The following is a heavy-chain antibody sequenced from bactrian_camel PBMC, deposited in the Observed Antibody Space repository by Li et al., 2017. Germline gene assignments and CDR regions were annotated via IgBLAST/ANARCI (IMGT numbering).Heavy chain of an antibody. J-gene: IGHJ4*01. D-gene: IGHD7*01. CDR3: AAVQPLIGGAPCRIGSMRTGARD. Sequence: VQLVESGGGLVQPGGSLRLSCAASGFPFSSFAMTWVRQAPGKGLEWVSTINSGGGITYYADSVKGRYTISEDNAKQTVYLQIDNLVPDDTAMYYCAAVQPLIGGAPCRIGSMRTGARDWGQGTQVTVS. CDR1: GFPFSSFA. CDR2: INSGGGIT. V-gene: IGHV3S40*01.